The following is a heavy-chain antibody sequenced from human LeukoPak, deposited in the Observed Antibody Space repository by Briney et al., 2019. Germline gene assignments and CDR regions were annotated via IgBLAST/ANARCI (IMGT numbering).Heavy chain of an antibody. D-gene: IGHD6-6*01. Sequence: GGSLRLSCAASGFTFSSYSMNWVRQAPGKGLEWVSSISSGSGYIHYADSVKGRFTISRDNAKKSLYLQMNSLRAEDTAVYYCARDGLGIDYWGNGAMVTASS. J-gene: IGHJ4*01. CDR3: ARDGLGIDY. CDR1: GFTFSSYS. V-gene: IGHV3-21*01. CDR2: ISSGSGYI.